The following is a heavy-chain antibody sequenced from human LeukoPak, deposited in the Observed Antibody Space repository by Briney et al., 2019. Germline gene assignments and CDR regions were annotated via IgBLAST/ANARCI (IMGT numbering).Heavy chain of an antibody. CDR1: GYTFTGYF. CDR2: INPKSGGT. CDR3: AREDDGDYDRYYFDY. Sequence: ASVKVSCKASGYTFTGYFIHWVRQAPGHGLEWMGCINPKSGGTNSAQKFQGRVTMTRDTSVSTAYMELSSLRSDDTAVYYCAREDDGDYDRYYFDYWGQGILVTVSS. V-gene: IGHV1-2*02. D-gene: IGHD4-17*01. J-gene: IGHJ4*02.